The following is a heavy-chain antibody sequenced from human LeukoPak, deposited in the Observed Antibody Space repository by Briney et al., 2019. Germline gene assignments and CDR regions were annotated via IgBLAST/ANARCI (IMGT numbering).Heavy chain of an antibody. CDR2: IYTSGST. CDR3: ARVRAAAVPYYFDY. V-gene: IGHV4-61*02. CDR1: GGSISSGSYY. D-gene: IGHD6-13*01. Sequence: PSQTLSLTCTVSGGSISSGSYYWSWIRQPAGTGLEWIGRIYTSGSTNYNPSLKSRVTISVDTSKNQFSLKLSSVTAADTAMYYCARVRAAAVPYYFDYWGRGTLVTVSS. J-gene: IGHJ4*02.